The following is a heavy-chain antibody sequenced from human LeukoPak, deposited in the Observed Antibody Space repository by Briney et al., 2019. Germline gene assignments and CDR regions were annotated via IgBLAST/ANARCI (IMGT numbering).Heavy chain of an antibody. D-gene: IGHD1-1*01. J-gene: IGHJ4*02. Sequence: GSSLRLSCAVSGFTFSSYAMHWVRRAPGKGVEWGALISYDGSNKYYADSVKGRFTISRDNSKNTLYLQMNGLRGEDTAMYYCAKGGDNWDFDYWGQGTLVTVSS. V-gene: IGHV3-30*18. CDR3: AKGGDNWDFDY. CDR1: GFTFSSYA. CDR2: ISYDGSNK.